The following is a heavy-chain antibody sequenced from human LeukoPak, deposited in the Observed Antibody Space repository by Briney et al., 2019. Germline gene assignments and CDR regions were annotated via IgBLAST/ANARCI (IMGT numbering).Heavy chain of an antibody. CDR3: ARAQNSGYAWAAFDI. D-gene: IGHD5-12*01. J-gene: IGHJ3*02. CDR2: IYYSGST. Sequence: SETLSLTCTVSGGSISSYHWSWIRQPPGKGLEWIGYIYYSGSTNYNPSLKSRVTISVDTSKNQFSLNLSSVTAADTAVYYCARAQNSGYAWAAFDIWGQGTMVTVSS. CDR1: GGSISSYH. V-gene: IGHV4-59*12.